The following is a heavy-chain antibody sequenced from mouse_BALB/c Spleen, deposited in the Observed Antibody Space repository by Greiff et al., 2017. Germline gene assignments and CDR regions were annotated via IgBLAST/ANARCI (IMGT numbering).Heavy chain of an antibody. V-gene: IGHV5-4*02. CDR3: ARSGYYPPFDY. CDR2: ISYDGSYT. CDR1: GFTFSDYY. Sequence: EVKLQESGGGLVKPGGSLKLSCAASGFTFSDYYMYWVRQTPEKRLEWVANISYDGSYTYYPDSVKGRFTFSRENAKNNLYLQLSSLKSDDTAMYYCARSGYYPPFDYWGQGTTLTVSS. D-gene: IGHD2-3*01. J-gene: IGHJ2*01.